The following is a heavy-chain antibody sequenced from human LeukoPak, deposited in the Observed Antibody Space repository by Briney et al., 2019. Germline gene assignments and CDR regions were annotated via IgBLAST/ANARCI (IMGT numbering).Heavy chain of an antibody. J-gene: IGHJ5*02. CDR1: GGSISSYY. D-gene: IGHD1-1*01. CDR2: IYYSGST. V-gene: IGHV4-59*08. Sequence: SETLSLTCTVSGGSISSYYWSWIRQPPGKGLEWIGYIYYSGSTNYNPSLKSRVTISVDTSKNQFSLKLSSVTAADTAVYYCASHPVQLERRNWFDPWGKGTLVTVSS. CDR3: ASHPVQLERRNWFDP.